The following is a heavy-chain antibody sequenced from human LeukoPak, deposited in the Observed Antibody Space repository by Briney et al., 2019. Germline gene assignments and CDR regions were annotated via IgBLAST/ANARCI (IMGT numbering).Heavy chain of an antibody. V-gene: IGHV1-69*13. CDR2: IIPIFGTA. J-gene: IGHJ4*02. Sequence: SVKVSCKASGGTFSSYAISWVRQAPGQGLEWMGGIIPIFGTANYAQKFQGRVTITADESTSTAYMELSSLRSEDTAVYYCASPPDPHVGYYDYVWGSYHYYFDYWGQGTLVTVSS. CDR1: GGTFSSYA. CDR3: ASPPDPHVGYYDYVWGSYHYYFDY. D-gene: IGHD3-16*01.